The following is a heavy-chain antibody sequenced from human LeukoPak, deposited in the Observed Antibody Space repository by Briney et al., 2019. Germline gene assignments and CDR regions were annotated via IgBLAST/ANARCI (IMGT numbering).Heavy chain of an antibody. CDR3: VLVHSSSSPPSY. J-gene: IGHJ4*02. CDR2: IYPGDSDT. V-gene: IGHV5-51*01. CDR1: GYSFTSYW. D-gene: IGHD6-6*01. Sequence: ESLKISCKGSGYSFTSYWIGWVRQMPGKGLEWMGIIYPGDSDTRYSPSFQGQVTTSADKSISTAYLQWSSLKASDTAMYYCVLVHSSSSPPSYWGQGTLVTVSS.